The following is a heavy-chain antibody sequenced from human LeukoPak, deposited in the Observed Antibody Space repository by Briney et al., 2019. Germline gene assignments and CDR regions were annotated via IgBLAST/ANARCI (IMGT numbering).Heavy chain of an antibody. J-gene: IGHJ4*02. D-gene: IGHD3-10*01. V-gene: IGHV1-69*13. CDR1: GGIFSSYA. CDR2: IIPIFDAP. CDR3: ARGGADFASGSYYNPLGY. Sequence: ASVKVSCKASGGIFSSYAISWVRQAPGQGLEWMGGIIPIFDAPLYAQRFQDRVTITVDDSTTTAYMELTSLRSEDTAVYYCARGGADFASGSYYNPLGYWGQGTLITVSS.